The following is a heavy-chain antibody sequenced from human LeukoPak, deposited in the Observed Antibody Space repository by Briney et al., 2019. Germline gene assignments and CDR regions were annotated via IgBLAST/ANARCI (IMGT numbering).Heavy chain of an antibody. CDR1: GFTFSSYG. CDR3: AKESADTAMVSPFDY. V-gene: IGHV3-30*18. D-gene: IGHD5-18*01. J-gene: IGHJ4*02. Sequence: PGGSLKLSCAASGFTFSSYGMHWVRQAPGKGLEWVAVISYDGSNKYYADSVKGRFTISRDNSKNKLYLQMNSLRAEDTAVYYCAKESADTAMVSPFDYWGQGTLVTVSS. CDR2: ISYDGSNK.